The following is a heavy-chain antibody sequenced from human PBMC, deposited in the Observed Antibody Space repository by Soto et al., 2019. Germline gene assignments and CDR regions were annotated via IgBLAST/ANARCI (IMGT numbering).Heavy chain of an antibody. Sequence: SETLSLTCSVSGGSIGRGGFYWSWIRQHPEKGLEWIGYIYYSGSAYYNPSLKSRVTISVDTSKNQFSLRLTSVTVADTAVYYCERDIGSWVREIDFWGRGTLVTVSS. J-gene: IGHJ4*02. CDR3: ERDIGSWVREIDF. CDR1: GGSIGRGGFY. D-gene: IGHD2-15*01. V-gene: IGHV4-31*03. CDR2: IYYSGSA.